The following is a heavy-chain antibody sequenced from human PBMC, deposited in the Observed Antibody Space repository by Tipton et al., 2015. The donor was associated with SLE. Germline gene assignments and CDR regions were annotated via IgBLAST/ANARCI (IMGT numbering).Heavy chain of an antibody. D-gene: IGHD5-18*01. Sequence: SLRLSCAASGFTFSSYSMNWVRQAPGKGLEWVSYISSSSSTIYYADSVKGRFTISRDNAKNSLYLQMNSLRAEDTAVYYCAKDLDTAMVGFDYWGQGTLVTVSS. CDR2: ISSSSSTI. J-gene: IGHJ4*02. CDR3: AKDLDTAMVGFDY. V-gene: IGHV3-48*01. CDR1: GFTFSSYS.